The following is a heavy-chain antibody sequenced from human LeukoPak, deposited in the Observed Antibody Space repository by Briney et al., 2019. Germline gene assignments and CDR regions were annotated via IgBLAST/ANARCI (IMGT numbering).Heavy chain of an antibody. D-gene: IGHD2-21*02. V-gene: IGHV3-33*06. CDR2: IWSDGNKK. CDR3: AKGLAYCGGDCYSLDY. Sequence: PGRSLRLSCAASGFPFSSYGMHWVRQAPGKGLEWVAVIWSDGNKKYHADSVKGRFTISRDNSKNTLYLQMNSLRAEDTAVYYCAKGLAYCGGDCYSLDYWGQGTLVTVSS. CDR1: GFPFSSYG. J-gene: IGHJ4*02.